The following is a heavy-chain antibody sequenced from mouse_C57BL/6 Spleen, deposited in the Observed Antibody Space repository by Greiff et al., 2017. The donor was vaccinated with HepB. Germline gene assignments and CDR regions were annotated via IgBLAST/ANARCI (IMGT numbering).Heavy chain of an antibody. V-gene: IGHV1-26*01. CDR3: ARTHSNYGFAY. CDR1: GYTFTDYY. J-gene: IGHJ3*01. D-gene: IGHD2-5*01. CDR2: INPNNGGT. Sequence: VQLQQSGPELVKPGAPVKISCKASGYTFTDYYMNWVKQSHGKSLEWIGDINPNNGGTSYNQKFKGKATLTVDKSSSTAYMELRSLTSEDSAVYYCARTHSNYGFAYWGQGTLVTVSA.